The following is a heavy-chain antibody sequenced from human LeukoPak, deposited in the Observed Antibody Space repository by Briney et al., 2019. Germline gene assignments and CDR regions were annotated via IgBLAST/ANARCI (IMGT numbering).Heavy chain of an antibody. CDR1: GFTFSSYS. CDR2: ISSSSSYI. V-gene: IGHV3-21*01. J-gene: IGHJ4*02. Sequence: AGGSLRLSCAASGFTFSSYSMNWVRQAPGKGLGWVSSISSSSSYIYYADSAKGRFTISRDNAKNSLYLQMNSLRAEDTAVYYCARGGTYCSSTSCYSPSDYWGQGTLVTVSS. D-gene: IGHD2-2*01. CDR3: ARGGTYCSSTSCYSPSDY.